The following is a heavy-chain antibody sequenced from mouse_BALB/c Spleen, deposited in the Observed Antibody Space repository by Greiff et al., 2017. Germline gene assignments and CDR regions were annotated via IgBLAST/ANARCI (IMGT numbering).Heavy chain of an antibody. J-gene: IGHJ1*01. CDR3: ARRDITTVVATPYWYFDV. V-gene: IGHV1-18*01. Sequence: VQLQQSGPELVKPGASVKIPCKASGYTFTDYNMDWVKQSHGKSLEWIGDINPNNGGTIYNQKFKGKATLTVDKSSSTAYMELRSLTSEDTAVYYCARRDITTVVATPYWYFDVWGAGTTVTVSS. CDR2: INPNNGGT. CDR1: GYTFTDYN. D-gene: IGHD1-1*01.